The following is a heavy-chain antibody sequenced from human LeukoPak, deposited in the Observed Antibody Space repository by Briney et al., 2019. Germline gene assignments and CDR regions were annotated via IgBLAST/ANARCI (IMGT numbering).Heavy chain of an antibody. CDR2: INHSGST. Sequence: SETLSLTCAVYGGSFSGYYWSWIRQPPGKGLEWIGEINHSGSTNYNPSLKSRVTISVDTSKNQFSLKLSSATAADTAVYYCARYGDTAMGPIDYGGQGTLVTVSS. J-gene: IGHJ4*02. D-gene: IGHD5-18*01. CDR3: ARYGDTAMGPIDY. CDR1: GGSFSGYY. V-gene: IGHV4-34*01.